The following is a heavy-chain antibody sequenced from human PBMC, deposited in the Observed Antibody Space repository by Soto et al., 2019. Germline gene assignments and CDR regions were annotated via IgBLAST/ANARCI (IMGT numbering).Heavy chain of an antibody. CDR2: IYYSGST. Sequence: SETLSLTCTVSGGSVSSGSYYWSWIRQPPGKGLEWIGYIYYSGSTNYNTSLKSRVTISVDTSKNQFSLKLSSVTAADTAVYYCARRYGSAFDIWGQGTMVTVSS. CDR1: GGSVSSGSYY. V-gene: IGHV4-61*01. D-gene: IGHD4-17*01. CDR3: ARRYGSAFDI. J-gene: IGHJ3*02.